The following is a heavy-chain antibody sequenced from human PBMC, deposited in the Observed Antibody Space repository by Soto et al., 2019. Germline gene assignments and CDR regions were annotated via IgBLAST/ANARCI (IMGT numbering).Heavy chain of an antibody. Sequence: EVQLLGSGGGLVQPGGSLRLSCVGSGFTFSTYWMNWVRQAPGKGLEWVANINPDGNVGTYVDSVRGRFTTSRDNAKNSLYLQMNNLRADDTAVYFCVGWGGHDYNYWGQGIMVTVSS. CDR1: GFTFSTYW. CDR2: INPDGNVG. D-gene: IGHD4-4*01. CDR3: VGWGGHDYNY. V-gene: IGHV3-7*03. J-gene: IGHJ4*02.